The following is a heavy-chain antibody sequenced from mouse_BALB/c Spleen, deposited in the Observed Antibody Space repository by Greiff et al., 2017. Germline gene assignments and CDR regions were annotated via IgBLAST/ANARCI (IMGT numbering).Heavy chain of an antibody. Sequence: EVHLVESGGGLVQPKGSLKLSCAASGFTFNTYAMHWVCQAPGKGLEWVARIRSKSNNYATYYADSVKDRFTISRDDSQSMLYLQMNNLKTEDTAMYYCVREGGFTAVMDYWGQGTSVTVSS. V-gene: IGHV10-3*03. J-gene: IGHJ4*01. CDR3: VREGGFTAVMDY. D-gene: IGHD1-1*01. CDR2: IRSKSNNYAT. CDR1: GFTFNTYA.